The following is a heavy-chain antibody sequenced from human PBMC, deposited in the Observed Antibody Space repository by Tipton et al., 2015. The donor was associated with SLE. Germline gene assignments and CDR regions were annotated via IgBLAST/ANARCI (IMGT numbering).Heavy chain of an antibody. CDR1: GGSISSSSYY. J-gene: IGHJ4*02. D-gene: IGHD4-17*01. V-gene: IGHV4-39*07. CDR3: ARSRDYGYFDY. CDR2: IYYSGST. Sequence: TLCLTCTVSGGSISSSSYYWGWIRQPPGKGLEWIGSIYYSGSTYYNPSLKSRVTISVDTSKNQFSLKLSSVTAADTAVYYCARSRDYGYFDYWGQGTLVTVSS.